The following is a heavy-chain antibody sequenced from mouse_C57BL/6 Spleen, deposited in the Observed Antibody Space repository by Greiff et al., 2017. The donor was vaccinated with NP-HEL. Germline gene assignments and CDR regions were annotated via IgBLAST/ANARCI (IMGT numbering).Heavy chain of an antibody. CDR2: ISYSGST. CDR3: ARDGAGTLFAY. J-gene: IGHJ3*01. D-gene: IGHD4-1*01. CDR1: GYSITSGYD. Sequence: EVKLMESGPGMVKPSQSLSLTCTVTGYSITSGYDWHWIRHFPGNKLEWMGYISYSGSTNYNPSLKSRISITHDTSQNHFFLKLNSVTTEDTATYYCARDGAGTLFAYWGQGTLVTVSA. V-gene: IGHV3-1*01.